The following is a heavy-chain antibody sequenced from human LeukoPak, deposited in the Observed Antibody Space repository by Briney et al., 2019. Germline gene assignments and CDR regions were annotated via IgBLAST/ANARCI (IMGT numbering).Heavy chain of an antibody. Sequence: PGGSLRLSCAASGFTFSSYSMNWVRQAPGKGLEWVSSISSSSSYIYYADSVKGRLTISRDNAKNSLYLQMNSLRAEDTAVYYCARVITMVRGPTDYWGQGTLVTVSS. CDR2: ISSSSSYI. CDR1: GFTFSSYS. J-gene: IGHJ4*02. V-gene: IGHV3-21*01. CDR3: ARVITMVRGPTDY. D-gene: IGHD3-10*01.